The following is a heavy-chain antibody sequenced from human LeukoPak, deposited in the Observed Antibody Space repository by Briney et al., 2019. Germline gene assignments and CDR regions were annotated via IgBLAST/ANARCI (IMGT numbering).Heavy chain of an antibody. V-gene: IGHV4-59*08. Sequence: PSETLALTCTVSDDSISSFYWSWVRQPPGKGLEWIGYISHSGNIVSHTGNTNYNPSLESRVTISVDTSKKQLSLKVTSMTAADTGVYFCARHREIWPRYWFFDLWGRGTLVTVSS. J-gene: IGHJ2*01. CDR3: ARHREIWPRYWFFDL. CDR2: ISHSGNIVSHTGNT. CDR1: DDSISSFY.